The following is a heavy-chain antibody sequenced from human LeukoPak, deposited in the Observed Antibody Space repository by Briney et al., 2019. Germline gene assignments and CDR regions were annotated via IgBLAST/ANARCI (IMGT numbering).Heavy chain of an antibody. V-gene: IGHV1-69*13. D-gene: IGHD4-23*01. CDR3: ARGYRPGGFDY. CDR1: GGTFSSYA. Sequence: ASAKVSCKASGGTFSSYAISWVRQAPGQGLEWMGGIIPIFGTANYAQKFQGRVTITADESTSTAYMELSSLRSEDTAVYYCARGYRPGGFDYWGQGTLVTVSS. J-gene: IGHJ4*02. CDR2: IIPIFGTA.